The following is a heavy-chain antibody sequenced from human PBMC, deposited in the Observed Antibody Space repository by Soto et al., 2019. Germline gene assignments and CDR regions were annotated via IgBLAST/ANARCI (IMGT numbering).Heavy chain of an antibody. CDR3: AGSPPGVAGRYYFDY. V-gene: IGHV3-33*01. Sequence: QVQLVESGGGVVQPGRSLRLSCATSGFAFSNYGMHWVRQAPGRGLEWVALIWYDGSNKYYADSVKGRFTISRDNSKNTLYPQVNSLRAEDTAVYYCAGSPPGVAGRYYFDYWGQGTLVTVSS. D-gene: IGHD6-6*01. CDR2: IWYDGSNK. J-gene: IGHJ4*02. CDR1: GFAFSNYG.